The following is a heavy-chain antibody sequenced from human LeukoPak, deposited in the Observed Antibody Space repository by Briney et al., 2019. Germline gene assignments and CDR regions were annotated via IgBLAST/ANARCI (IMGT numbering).Heavy chain of an antibody. CDR1: GYTFINNW. D-gene: IGHD3-10*01. V-gene: IGHV1-46*01. CDR2: INPTGTRT. Sequence: ASVRISCKASGYTFINNWMHWVRQASGQGLEWIGLINPTGTRTGYAQEFQGRVTMTRDMSTSTDYMELSSLRSEDTAIYYCARDNSVGDIAWWFDPWGQGTLVTVST. CDR3: ARDNSVGDIAWWFDP. J-gene: IGHJ5*02.